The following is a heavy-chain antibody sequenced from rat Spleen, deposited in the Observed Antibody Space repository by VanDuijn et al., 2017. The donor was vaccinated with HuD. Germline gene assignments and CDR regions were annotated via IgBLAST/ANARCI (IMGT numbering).Heavy chain of an antibody. CDR1: GFPFNNYW. J-gene: IGHJ2*01. Sequence: EVQLVESGGGLVQPGRSLRLSCVASGFPFNNYWMTWIRQAPRKGLEWVASITNTGGSTYYPDSVKGRFTISRDNAENTAYLRMNSLWSEDTATYYCAVAGYGYWGQGVVVTVSS. CDR2: ITNTGGST. CDR3: AVAGYGY. V-gene: IGHV5-31*01. D-gene: IGHD4-3*01.